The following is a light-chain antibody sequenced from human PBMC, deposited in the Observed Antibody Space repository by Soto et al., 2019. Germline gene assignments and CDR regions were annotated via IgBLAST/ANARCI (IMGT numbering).Light chain of an antibody. Sequence: DIQMTQSPSTLSASVGDRVTITCRASQSISSWLAWYQQKPGKAPKLLIYKASSLESGGPSRFSGTGSGTEFNLTISSLQPDDVATYYCQQYNSYSSWTFGQGNKVEIK. CDR1: QSISSW. V-gene: IGKV1-5*03. CDR2: KAS. J-gene: IGKJ1*01. CDR3: QQYNSYSSWT.